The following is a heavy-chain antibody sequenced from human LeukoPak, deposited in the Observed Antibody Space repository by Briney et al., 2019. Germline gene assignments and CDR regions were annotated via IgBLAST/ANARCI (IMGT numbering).Heavy chain of an antibody. CDR2: ISRDGGST. CDR3: AREGHSSGHCGAFDM. D-gene: IGHD3-22*01. V-gene: IGHV3-64*01. CDR1: GFIFSNFV. Sequence: PGGSLRLSCAASGFIFSNFVIRWVRQAPGKGLEYVSGISRDGGSTHYANSVKDRFTISRDNSKNTLYLQMGSLRAEDMAVYYCAREGHSSGHCGAFDMWGQGTLVTVSS. J-gene: IGHJ3*02.